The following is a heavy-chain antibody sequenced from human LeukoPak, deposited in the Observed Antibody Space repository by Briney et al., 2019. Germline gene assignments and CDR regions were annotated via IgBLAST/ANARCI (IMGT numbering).Heavy chain of an antibody. CDR1: GFTFSSYS. V-gene: IGHV3-48*01. D-gene: IGHD2-15*01. CDR3: ARGGSWYYFDY. Sequence: PGGSLRLSCAASGFTFSSYSMNWVRQAPGKGLEWVSYISSSSSTIYYADSVKGRFTISRDNAKNSLYLQMNSLRAEDTAVYYCARGGSWYYFDYWGQGTLVTVSS. CDR2: ISSSSSTI. J-gene: IGHJ4*02.